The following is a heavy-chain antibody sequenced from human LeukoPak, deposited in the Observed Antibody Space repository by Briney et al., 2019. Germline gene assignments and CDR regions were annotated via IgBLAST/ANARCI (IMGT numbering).Heavy chain of an antibody. V-gene: IGHV1-69*05. Sequence: GASAKVSCKASGGTFSSYAISWVRQAPGQGLEWMGRIIPIFGTANYAQKFQGRVTITTDESTSTAYMELSSLRSEDTAVYYCARVQRDGDYVYYWGQGTLVTVSS. CDR2: IIPIFGTA. D-gene: IGHD4-17*01. J-gene: IGHJ4*02. CDR1: GGTFSSYA. CDR3: ARVQRDGDYVYY.